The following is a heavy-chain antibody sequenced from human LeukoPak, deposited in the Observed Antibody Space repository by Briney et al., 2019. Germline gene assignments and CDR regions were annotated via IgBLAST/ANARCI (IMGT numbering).Heavy chain of an antibody. J-gene: IGHJ4*02. CDR3: ARKFDMQIWSPSFDY. Sequence: GASVKVSYKASGYTFTDYYLHWVRQAPGQGLEWMGWINPHSGGTHCVQKFQGRVTMTRDTSISTAYMELSRLRSDDTAVFYCARKFDMQIWSPSFDYWGQGSLVTVSS. V-gene: IGHV1-2*02. CDR1: GYTFTDYY. CDR2: INPHSGGT. D-gene: IGHD3-10*01.